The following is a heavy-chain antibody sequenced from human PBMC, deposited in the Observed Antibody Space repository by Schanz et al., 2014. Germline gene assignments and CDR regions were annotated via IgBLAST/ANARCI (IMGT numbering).Heavy chain of an antibody. Sequence: QVQLVQSGAEVKKPGASVKVSCKTSGYTFTEYTMYWLRQAPGQRLEWMGWINSANGNTKYSHRFQGRVTMTTDTSTSTSYMELTSLRFDDTAVYYCARGGSMVQEINFAYWGQGSLVTVSS. V-gene: IGHV1-3*01. CDR3: ARGGSMVQEINFAY. CDR2: INSANGNT. D-gene: IGHD3-10*01. J-gene: IGHJ4*02. CDR1: GYTFTEYT.